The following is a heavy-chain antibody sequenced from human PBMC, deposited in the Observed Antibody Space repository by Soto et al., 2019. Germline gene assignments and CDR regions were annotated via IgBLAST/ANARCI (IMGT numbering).Heavy chain of an antibody. CDR1: GFTFSSYA. J-gene: IGHJ6*03. CDR3: ARYSDYSNSYCMDV. CDR2: ISSNGGST. D-gene: IGHD4-4*01. V-gene: IGHV3-64*01. Sequence: GGSLRLSCVASGFTFSSYAMHWVRQAPGKGLEYVSAISSNGGSTYYANSVKGRFTISRDNSKNTLDLKMGSLRAEDMVGYYCARYSDYSNSYCMDVWGKGTTVTVSS.